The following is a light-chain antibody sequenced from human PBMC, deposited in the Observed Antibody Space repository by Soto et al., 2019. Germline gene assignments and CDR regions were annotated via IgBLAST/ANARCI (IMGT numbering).Light chain of an antibody. CDR3: QQYNYYWT. Sequence: DIKMTQSPSTLSASVGDRVTITCRASHNIYSWLAWYQQKPGKAPRLLIHDASSLESGVPARFSGSGSGTEFTLSISSLQPDDFATYYCQQYNYYWTFGQGTKVDIK. CDR1: HNIYSW. J-gene: IGKJ1*01. V-gene: IGKV1-5*01. CDR2: DAS.